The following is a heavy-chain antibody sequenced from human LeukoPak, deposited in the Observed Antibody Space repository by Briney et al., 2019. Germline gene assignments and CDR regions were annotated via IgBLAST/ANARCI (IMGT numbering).Heavy chain of an antibody. CDR1: GGSISSSNW. V-gene: IGHV4-4*02. CDR3: ASEVLWFGELVDY. J-gene: IGHJ4*02. D-gene: IGHD3-10*01. Sequence: SETLSLTCAVSGGSISSSNWWSWVRQPPGKGLEWIGEINHSGSTNYNPSLKSRVTISVDTSKNQFSLKLSSVTAADTAVYYCASEVLWFGELVDYWGQGTLVTVSS. CDR2: INHSGST.